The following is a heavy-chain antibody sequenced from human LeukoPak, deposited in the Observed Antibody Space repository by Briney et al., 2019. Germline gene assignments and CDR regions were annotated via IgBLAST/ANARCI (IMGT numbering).Heavy chain of an antibody. Sequence: ASVKVSCKASGYTFTNYYMHWVRQAPGQGLEWMGWINPNSGGTNYAQKFQGRVTMTRDTSISTAYMDLSRLRSDDTAVYYCARGSIVGATFDYFDYWGQGTLVTVSS. V-gene: IGHV1-2*02. CDR1: GYTFTNYY. CDR3: ARGSIVGATFDYFDY. D-gene: IGHD1-26*01. J-gene: IGHJ4*02. CDR2: INPNSGGT.